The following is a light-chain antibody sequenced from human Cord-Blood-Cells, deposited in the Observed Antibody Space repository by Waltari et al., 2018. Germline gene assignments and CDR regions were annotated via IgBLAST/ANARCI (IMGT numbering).Light chain of an antibody. J-gene: IGLJ2*01. Sequence: NFMLTQPHSVSESPGKTVTISCTRSSGSIASNYVQWYPQRPGSSPTTVIYEDNQRPSGFPDRFSGSIDSSSNSASLTISGLKTEDEADYYCQSYDSSNVVFGGGTKLTVL. CDR2: EDN. CDR3: QSYDSSNVV. V-gene: IGLV6-57*01. CDR1: SGSIASNY.